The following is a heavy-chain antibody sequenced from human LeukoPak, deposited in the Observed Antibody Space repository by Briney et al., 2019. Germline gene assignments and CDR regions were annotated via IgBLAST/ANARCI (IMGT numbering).Heavy chain of an antibody. CDR3: ARDYDILTGFDI. J-gene: IGHJ3*02. CDR1: GYTFTGYY. Sequence: ASVKVSCKASGYTFTGYYMHWVRQAPGQGLEWMGWINPNSGGTNYAQKFQGRVTITADKSTSTAYMELSSLRSEDTAVYYCARDYDILTGFDIWGQGTMVTVSS. V-gene: IGHV1-2*02. D-gene: IGHD3-9*01. CDR2: INPNSGGT.